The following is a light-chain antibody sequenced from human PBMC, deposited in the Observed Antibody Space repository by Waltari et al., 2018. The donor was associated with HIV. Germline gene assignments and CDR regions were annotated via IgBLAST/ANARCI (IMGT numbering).Light chain of an antibody. CDR3: CSYAGSPWM. CDR2: DVT. CDR1: NADVGAFNY. V-gene: IGLV2-11*01. Sequence: QSVLTQPRSLSGSPSQSVTISCTGTNADVGAFNYVSWYQQHPGKAPKLIIYDVTKRPSGVPDRFSGAKSGNTASLTISGLQAEDEADYYCCSYAGSPWMFGGGTRLTVL. J-gene: IGLJ3*02.